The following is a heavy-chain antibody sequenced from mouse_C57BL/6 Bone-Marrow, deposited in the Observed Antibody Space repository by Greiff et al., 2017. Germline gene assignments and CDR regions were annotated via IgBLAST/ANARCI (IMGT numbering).Heavy chain of an antibody. J-gene: IGHJ2*01. CDR3: ARRGGYYGYDGDY. Sequence: VQLQESGAELARPGASVKLSCKASGYTFTSYGISWVKQRTGQGLEWIGEIYPRSGNTYYNEKFKGKATLTADKSSSTAYMELRSLTSEDSAVYFCARRGGYYGYDGDYWGQGTTLTVSS. CDR1: GYTFTSYG. V-gene: IGHV1-81*01. D-gene: IGHD2-2*01. CDR2: IYPRSGNT.